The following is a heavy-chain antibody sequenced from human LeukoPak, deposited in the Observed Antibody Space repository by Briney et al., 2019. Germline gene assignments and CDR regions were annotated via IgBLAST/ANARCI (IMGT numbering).Heavy chain of an antibody. Sequence: PGGSLRLSCAASGFTFDDYAMPWVRQAPGKGLEWVSGISWNSGSIGYADSVKGRFTISRDNAKNSLYLQMNSLRAEDTALYYCAKDSSGYYEVKGYFDYWGQGTLVTVSS. J-gene: IGHJ4*02. CDR3: AKDSSGYYEVKGYFDY. CDR1: GFTFDDYA. D-gene: IGHD3-22*01. V-gene: IGHV3-9*01. CDR2: ISWNSGSI.